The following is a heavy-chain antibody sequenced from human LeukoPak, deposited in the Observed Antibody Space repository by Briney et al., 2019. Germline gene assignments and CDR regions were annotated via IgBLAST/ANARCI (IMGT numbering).Heavy chain of an antibody. Sequence: GGSLRLSCAASGFTFSDYTMNWVRQAPGKGLEWVSSLSSIGLYVYYADSVRGRLTISRDNANNSLSLQMSSLRAEDTAVYYCAREAYSHYGFDYWGQGTLVTVSS. V-gene: IGHV3-21*01. CDR3: AREAYSHYGFDY. D-gene: IGHD4-11*01. CDR1: GFTFSDYT. J-gene: IGHJ4*02. CDR2: LSSIGLYV.